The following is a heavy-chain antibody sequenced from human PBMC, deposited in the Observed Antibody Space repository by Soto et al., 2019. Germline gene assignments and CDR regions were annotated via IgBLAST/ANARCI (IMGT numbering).Heavy chain of an antibody. CDR2: IDPSDSQT. Sequence: GESLIISCKVSGYSFASYGITWVLQKPGKRLECTGRIDPSDSQTHYTPPFPAHVTIPATKSITTVFLQWSSLRASDTAMYYCARQIYDSDTGPNFQYYFDSWGQGTTFTVSS. J-gene: IGHJ4*02. D-gene: IGHD3-22*01. CDR1: GYSFASYG. V-gene: IGHV5-10-1*01. CDR3: ARQIYDSDTGPNFQYYFDS.